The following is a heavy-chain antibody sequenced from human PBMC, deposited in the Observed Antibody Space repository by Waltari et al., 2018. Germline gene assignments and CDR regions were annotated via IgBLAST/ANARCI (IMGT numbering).Heavy chain of an antibody. J-gene: IGHJ6*03. Sequence: QVTLNESGPTLVKPTQTLTLTCTFSGFSLTTGVGVAWIRQPPGKALEWLAIIYWDDDKRYSPSLKSRLTITKDTSKNQVVLTMTNLDPVDTATYYCAHSPTAYFSGLGSYYMDVWGKGTTVTVSS. CDR3: AHSPTAYFSGLGSYYMDV. CDR2: IYWDDDK. CDR1: GFSLTTGVG. V-gene: IGHV2-5*02. D-gene: IGHD3-10*01.